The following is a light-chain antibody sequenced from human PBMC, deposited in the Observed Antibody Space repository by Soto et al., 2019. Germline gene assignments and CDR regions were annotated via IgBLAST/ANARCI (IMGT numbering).Light chain of an antibody. J-gene: IGLJ1*01. V-gene: IGLV2-14*03. CDR2: EVT. CDR1: SSDVGGYNY. Sequence: QSALTQPASVSGSPGQSITISCTGTSSDVGGYNYVSWYKQHPGKAPKLIIYEVTNRPSGVSNRFSGSKSGNTASLTISGLQADDEADYYCSSYTTISTSYVFGTGTKLTVL. CDR3: SSYTTISTSYV.